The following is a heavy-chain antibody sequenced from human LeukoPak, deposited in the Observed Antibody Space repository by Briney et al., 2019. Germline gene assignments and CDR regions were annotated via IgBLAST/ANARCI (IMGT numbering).Heavy chain of an antibody. CDR2: IYSGGTT. CDR3: AKWTTGYFDY. V-gene: IGHV3-53*04. D-gene: IGHD4-17*01. Sequence: PGGSLRLSCAASGFTVSTNCMTWVRQAPGKGLEWVSTIYSGGTTYYADSVMGRFTISRHNSRNTLYLQMNSLRAEDTAVYYCAKWTTGYFDYWGQGTLVTVSS. J-gene: IGHJ4*02. CDR1: GFTVSTNC.